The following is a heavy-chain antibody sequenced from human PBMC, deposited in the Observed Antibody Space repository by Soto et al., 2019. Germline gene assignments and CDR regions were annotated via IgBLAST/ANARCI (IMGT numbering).Heavy chain of an antibody. V-gene: IGHV3-15*07. Sequence: EVQLVESGGGLVKPGGSLRLSCAASGFTISNAWMNWVRQAPGKGLEWVGRIKSKTDGGTTDYAAPVKGRFTISRDDSKNTLYLQMNSLKTEDTAVYYCTTPLYGDYPYGMDVWGQGTTVTVSS. D-gene: IGHD4-17*01. CDR2: IKSKTDGGTT. CDR1: GFTISNAW. J-gene: IGHJ6*02. CDR3: TTPLYGDYPYGMDV.